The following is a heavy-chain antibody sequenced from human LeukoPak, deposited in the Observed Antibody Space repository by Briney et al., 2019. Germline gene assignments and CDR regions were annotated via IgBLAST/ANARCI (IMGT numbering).Heavy chain of an antibody. Sequence: SETLSLTCTVSGGSISSYYWSWIRQPPGKGLEWIGYIYYSGSTNYNPSLKSRVTISVDTSKNQFSLKLSSVTAADTAVYYCARMGPSSSSCNDAFDIWGQGTMVTVSS. D-gene: IGHD6-6*01. V-gene: IGHV4-59*01. CDR1: GGSISSYY. J-gene: IGHJ3*02. CDR3: ARMGPSSSSCNDAFDI. CDR2: IYYSGST.